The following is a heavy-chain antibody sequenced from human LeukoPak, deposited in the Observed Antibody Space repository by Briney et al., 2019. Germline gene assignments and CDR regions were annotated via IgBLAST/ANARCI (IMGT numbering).Heavy chain of an antibody. D-gene: IGHD3-22*01. CDR2: IFYSGST. J-gene: IGHJ3*02. CDR1: GGSISTSNYY. V-gene: IGHV4-39*07. Sequence: PSETLSLTCTVSGGSISTSNYYWGWIRQPPGKGLEWIGNIFYSGSTYYNPSLKSRVTISVDTSKNQFSLKLSSVTAADTAVYYCARGYPTYYYDSSGSLAFDIWGQGTMVTVSS. CDR3: ARGYPTYYYDSSGSLAFDI.